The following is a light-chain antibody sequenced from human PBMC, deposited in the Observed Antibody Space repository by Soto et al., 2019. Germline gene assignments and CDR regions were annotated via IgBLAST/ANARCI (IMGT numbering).Light chain of an antibody. Sequence: NFLLTQPHSVSESPGKTVTISGARSSGSIASNYVQWYQQRPGSAPTTVIYEDNQKPSRVPDRFSGSIDSSSNSASLTISGLKTEDEADYYCQSYDTSNLVFGGGTKLTVL. CDR1: SGSIASNY. CDR2: EDN. V-gene: IGLV6-57*04. CDR3: QSYDTSNLV. J-gene: IGLJ2*01.